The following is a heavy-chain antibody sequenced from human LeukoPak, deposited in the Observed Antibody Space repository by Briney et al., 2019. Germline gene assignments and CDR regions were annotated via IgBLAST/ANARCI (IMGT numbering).Heavy chain of an antibody. CDR3: ASLYYDYVWGSYPPEDY. CDR2: MYSGGDI. D-gene: IGHD3-16*02. CDR1: GFILSSNY. Sequence: HAGGSLRLSCAASGFILSSNYMNWVRQAPGKGLEWVSIMYSGGDIYYADSVKGRFTICRDNSKNTLYLQMNSLRAEDTAVYYCASLYYDYVWGSYPPEDYWGQGTLVTVSS. J-gene: IGHJ4*02. V-gene: IGHV3-53*01.